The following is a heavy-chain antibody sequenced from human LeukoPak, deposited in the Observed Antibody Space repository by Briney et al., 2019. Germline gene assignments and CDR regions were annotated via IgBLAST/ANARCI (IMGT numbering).Heavy chain of an antibody. D-gene: IGHD6-13*01. Sequence: ASVKVSCTASGYTVTGYYMHWVRQAPGQGLEWMGLINPNSGGTNYEQKFQGRVTMTRDTSIRAAYMELSRLRSDDTAVYYCARDVSGGSSRTYYYYGRDVWRQGTTVSVS. J-gene: IGHJ6*01. CDR1: GYTVTGYY. CDR3: ARDVSGGSSRTYYYYGRDV. V-gene: IGHV1-2*02. CDR2: INPNSGGT.